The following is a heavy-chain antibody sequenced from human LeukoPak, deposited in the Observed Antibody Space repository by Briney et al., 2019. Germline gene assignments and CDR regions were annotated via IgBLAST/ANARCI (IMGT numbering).Heavy chain of an antibody. J-gene: IGHJ6*02. CDR3: ARAHFIASYYYGVDV. CDR1: GGSIGSGSSY. V-gene: IGHV4-39*07. Sequence: SETLSLTCAVSGGSIGSGSSYWGWIRQPPGKGLEWIGNIYYSGSTYDSPSLTSRVTISVDTSKNQFSLKLSSVTAADTAVYYCARAHFIASYYYGVDVWGQGTTVTVSS. CDR2: IYYSGST. D-gene: IGHD3-3*02.